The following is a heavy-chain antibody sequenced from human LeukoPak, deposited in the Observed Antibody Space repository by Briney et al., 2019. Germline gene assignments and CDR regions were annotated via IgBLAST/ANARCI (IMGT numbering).Heavy chain of an antibody. CDR1: EFTFSSYW. CDR3: ASYKLTPSGSYYGFDY. D-gene: IGHD1-26*01. CDR2: INSDGSST. J-gene: IGHJ4*02. Sequence: GGSLRLSCAASEFTFSSYWMHWVRQAPGKGLVWVSRINSDGSSTSYADSVKGRFTISRDNAKNTLYLQMNSLRAEDTAVYYCASYKLTPSGSYYGFDYWGQGTLVTVSS. V-gene: IGHV3-74*01.